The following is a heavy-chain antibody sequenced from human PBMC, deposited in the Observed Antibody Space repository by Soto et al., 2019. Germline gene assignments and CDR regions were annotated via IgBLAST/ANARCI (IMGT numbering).Heavy chain of an antibody. V-gene: IGHV3-48*03. CDR3: ARATYYYDSSGYYSDAFDI. D-gene: IGHD3-22*01. CDR1: GFTFSSYE. Sequence: GGSLRLSCAASGFTFSSYEMNWVRQAPGKGLEWVSYISSSGSTIYYADSVKGRFTISRDNAKNSLYLQMNSLRAEDTAVYYCARATYYYDSSGYYSDAFDIWGQGTMVTVSS. CDR2: ISSSGSTI. J-gene: IGHJ3*02.